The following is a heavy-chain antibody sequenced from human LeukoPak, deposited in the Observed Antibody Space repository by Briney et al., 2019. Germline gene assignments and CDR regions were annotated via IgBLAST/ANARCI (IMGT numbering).Heavy chain of an antibody. CDR1: GASLTSGSRC. V-gene: IGHV4-61*09. Sequence: SQTLSLTCTVSGASLTSGSRCWSWIRQPAGKGLEWIGHFYSSARTTYIPSLESRVTISGDTAKNQFSLKLDSVTAADTAVYFCARCMSELDYGDYAYYYHMDVWGKGTTVTVSS. CDR3: ARCMSELDYGDYAYYYHMDV. J-gene: IGHJ6*04. D-gene: IGHD4-17*01. CDR2: FYSSART.